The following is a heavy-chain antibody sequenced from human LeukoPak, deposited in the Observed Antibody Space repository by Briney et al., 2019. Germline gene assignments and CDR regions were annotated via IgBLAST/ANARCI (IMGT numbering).Heavy chain of an antibody. Sequence: GGSLRLSCVASGFTFSSYAMSWVRQAPGKGLEWVSAISGSGGSTYYADSVKGRFTISRDNSKNTLYLQMNSLRAEDTAVYYCARRSGYYSLDYWGQGTLVTVSS. CDR2: ISGSGGST. V-gene: IGHV3-23*01. CDR3: ARRSGYYSLDY. CDR1: GFTFSSYA. J-gene: IGHJ4*02. D-gene: IGHD3-3*01.